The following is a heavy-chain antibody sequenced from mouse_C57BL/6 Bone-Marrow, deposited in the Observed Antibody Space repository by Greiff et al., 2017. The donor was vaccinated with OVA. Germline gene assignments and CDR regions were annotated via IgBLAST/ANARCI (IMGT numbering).Heavy chain of an antibody. Sequence: EVQLKESVAELVRPGASVKLSCTASGFNIKNTYMHWVKQRPEQGLEWIGRIDPANGNTKYAPKFQGKATITADTSSNTAYLQLSSLTSEDTAIYYCARTSPTVAWDFDDWGQGTTLTVSS. D-gene: IGHD1-1*01. CDR1: GFNIKNTY. CDR3: ARTSPTVAWDFDD. J-gene: IGHJ2*01. V-gene: IGHV14-3*01. CDR2: IDPANGNT.